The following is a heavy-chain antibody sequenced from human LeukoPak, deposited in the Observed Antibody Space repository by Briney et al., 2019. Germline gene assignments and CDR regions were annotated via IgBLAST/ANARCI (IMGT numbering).Heavy chain of an antibody. D-gene: IGHD3-22*01. CDR2: IYYSGST. CDR1: GGSISSYY. J-gene: IGHJ4*02. Sequence: SETLSLTCTVSGGSISSYYWSWIRQPPGEGLEWIGYIYYSGSTNYNPSLKSRVTISVDTSKNQFSLKLSSVTAADTAVYYCARISPPYYYDSSGYQWGQGTLVTVSS. CDR3: ARISPPYYYDSSGYQ. V-gene: IGHV4-59*08.